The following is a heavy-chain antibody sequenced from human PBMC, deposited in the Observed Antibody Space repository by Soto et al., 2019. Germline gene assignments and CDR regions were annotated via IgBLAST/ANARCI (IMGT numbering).Heavy chain of an antibody. CDR1: GGSFSSYS. Sequence: SVKVSCKASGGSFSSYSLSWVRQAPGQGLEWMGGTIPVSGKLIYTEKFQGRVTITADDSTSTAYMELTSLRSEDTAVYYCARGRVPTSSFPFYWGQGTLVTVSS. J-gene: IGHJ4*02. D-gene: IGHD2-2*01. CDR3: ARGRVPTSSFPFY. V-gene: IGHV1-69*13. CDR2: TIPVSGKL.